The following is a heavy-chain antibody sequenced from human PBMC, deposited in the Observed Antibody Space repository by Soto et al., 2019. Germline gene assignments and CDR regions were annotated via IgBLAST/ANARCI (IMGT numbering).Heavy chain of an antibody. CDR1: GASLSRYY. CDR2: MYATGDT. V-gene: IGHV4-4*07. D-gene: IGHD3-16*01. J-gene: IGHJ5*02. CDR3: VRDGTKNLRDRFEP. Sequence: PSETLSLTCNVSGASLSRYYWGWIRQPPGKGLEWIGRMYATGDTDYKPTLKSRISMSVDMSTKQFSLTLRSVTAADTAIYYCVRDGTKNLRDRFEPWGRGILVTVSS.